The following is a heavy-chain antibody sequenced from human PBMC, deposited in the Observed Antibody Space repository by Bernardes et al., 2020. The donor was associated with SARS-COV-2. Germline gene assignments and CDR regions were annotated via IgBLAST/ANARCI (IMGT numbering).Heavy chain of an antibody. CDR2: ITGSGGIS. D-gene: IGHD6-13*01. V-gene: IGHV3-23*01. J-gene: IGHJ4*02. Sequence: GSLRLSCTASGFSFTTYTMSWVRQAPGKGLEWVSAITGSGGISYYADSVKGRFTISRDIFKNTLYLQMNSLRDEDTAIYYCAKLPIATAGYWGQGTLVTVSS. CDR3: AKLPIATAGY. CDR1: GFSFTTYT.